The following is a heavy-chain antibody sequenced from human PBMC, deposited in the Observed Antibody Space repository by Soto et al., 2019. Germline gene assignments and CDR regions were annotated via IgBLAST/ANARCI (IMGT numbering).Heavy chain of an antibody. CDR1: GFTFKNYG. CDR3: ARRQISPPTRGAASARGGMDV. CDR2: IWNDGNGY. D-gene: IGHD6-13*01. V-gene: IGHV3-33*01. J-gene: IGHJ6*02. Sequence: QVQLVESGGGVVQPGRSLRLSCAASGFTFKNYGMHWVRQAPGKDLEWVAVIWNDGNGYYYANSVKGRFTISRDNSENTLYLQMSSLRVEDTAVYYCARRQISPPTRGAASARGGMDVWGQGTTVTVSS.